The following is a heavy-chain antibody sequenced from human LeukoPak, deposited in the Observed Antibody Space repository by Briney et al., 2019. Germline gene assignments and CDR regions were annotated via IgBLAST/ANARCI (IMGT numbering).Heavy chain of an antibody. CDR2: IHYSGST. CDR3: ARVRYDSSGYYLAGNYYFDY. V-gene: IGHV4-39*07. Sequence: SETLSLTCIVSGGSISSSSYYWGWIRQPPGKGLEWIGSIHYSGSTYYNPSLKSRVTISVDTPKNQFSLKLSSVTAADTAVYYCARVRYDSSGYYLAGNYYFDYWGQGTLVTVSS. CDR1: GGSISSSSYY. J-gene: IGHJ4*02. D-gene: IGHD3-22*01.